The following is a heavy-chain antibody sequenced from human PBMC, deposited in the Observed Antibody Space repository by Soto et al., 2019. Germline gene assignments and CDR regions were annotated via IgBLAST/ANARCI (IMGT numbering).Heavy chain of an antibody. D-gene: IGHD3-10*01. J-gene: IGHJ6*02. Sequence: GASVKVSCKASGYTFTSYDINWVRQATGQGLEWMGWMNPNSGNTGYAQKFQGRVTMTRNTSISTAYMELSSLRSEDTAVYYCARGRGAMVRGNYYYYSYGMDVWGQGTTVTVSS. CDR1: GYTFTSYD. CDR3: ARGRGAMVRGNYYYYSYGMDV. V-gene: IGHV1-8*01. CDR2: MNPNSGNT.